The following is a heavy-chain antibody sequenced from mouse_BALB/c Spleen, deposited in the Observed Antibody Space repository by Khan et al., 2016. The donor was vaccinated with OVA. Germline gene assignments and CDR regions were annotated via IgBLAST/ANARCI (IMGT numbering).Heavy chain of an antibody. J-gene: IGHJ2*01. V-gene: IGHV1-7*01. D-gene: IGHD1-1*01. Sequence: QVQLKESGAELAKPGASVKMSCKASGYTFINYWILWVKQRPGQGLEWIEYINPSTGYTEYNQNFKDEATLTADKSSSTAYMQLSSLTSEDSAVYYCARRGLRWDFDYWGQGTTLTVSS. CDR1: GYTFINYW. CDR2: INPSTGYT. CDR3: ARRGLRWDFDY.